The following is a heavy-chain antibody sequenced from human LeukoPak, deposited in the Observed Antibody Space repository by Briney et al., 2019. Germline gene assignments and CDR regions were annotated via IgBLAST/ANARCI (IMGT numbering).Heavy chain of an antibody. J-gene: IGHJ6*03. V-gene: IGHV3-23*01. CDR3: AGYCSSTSCYRSDYYYYYMDV. CDR2: ISNVGTI. Sequence: PGGSLRLSCAASGFTFRSYAMTWVRQAPGKGLEWVSEISNVGTINYADSVKGRFTISRDNSKNTLYLQMNSLRAEDTAVYYCAGYCSSTSCYRSDYYYYYMDVWGKGTTVTVSS. D-gene: IGHD2-2*02. CDR1: GFTFRSYA.